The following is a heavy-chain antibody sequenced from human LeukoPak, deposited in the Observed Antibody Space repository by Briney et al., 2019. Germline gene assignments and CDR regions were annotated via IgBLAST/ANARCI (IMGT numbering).Heavy chain of an antibody. Sequence: GRSLRLSCAASGFTFSSYGMHWVRQAPGKGLEWVAVIWYDGSNKYYADSVKGRFTISRDNSKNTLYLQMNSLRAEDTAVYYCGPSLGELSQSSLFDYWGQGTLVTVSS. V-gene: IGHV3-33*01. CDR2: IWYDGSNK. CDR3: GPSLGELSQSSLFDY. CDR1: GFTFSSYG. D-gene: IGHD3-16*02. J-gene: IGHJ4*02.